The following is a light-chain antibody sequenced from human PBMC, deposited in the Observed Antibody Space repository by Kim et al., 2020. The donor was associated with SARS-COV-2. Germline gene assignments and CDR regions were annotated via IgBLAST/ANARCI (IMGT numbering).Light chain of an antibody. CDR3: GSWDSSLSAGV. CDR2: DNN. CDR1: TSSIGNNY. Sequence: GQKVTISCAGSTSSIGNNYVSWYQQLPGTAPKLLIYDNNERPSGIPDRFSGSKSGTSATLGITGLQTGDEADYYCGSWDSSLSAGVFGGGTQLTVL. V-gene: IGLV1-51*01. J-gene: IGLJ3*02.